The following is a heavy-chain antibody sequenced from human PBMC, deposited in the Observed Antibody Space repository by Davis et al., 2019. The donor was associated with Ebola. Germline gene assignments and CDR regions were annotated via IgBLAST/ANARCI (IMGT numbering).Heavy chain of an antibody. Sequence: SLKISCAASGFTFDDYAMHWVRQAPGKGLEWVSGISWNSGSIGYADSVKGRFTISRDNAKNSLYLQMNSLRAEDTALYYCARAGGTYCSGGSCPWDYWGQGTLVTVSS. CDR1: GFTFDDYA. D-gene: IGHD2-15*01. CDR3: ARAGGTYCSGGSCPWDY. CDR2: ISWNSGSI. J-gene: IGHJ4*02. V-gene: IGHV3-9*01.